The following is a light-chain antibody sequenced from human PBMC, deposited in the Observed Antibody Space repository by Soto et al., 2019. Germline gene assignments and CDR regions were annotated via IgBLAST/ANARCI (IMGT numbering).Light chain of an antibody. CDR3: QQYYNWRT. CDR2: DAS. V-gene: IGKV3-15*01. J-gene: IGKJ1*01. CDR1: QSVSSK. Sequence: EIVMTQSPATLSVSPGERATLSCRASQSVSSKLAWYQQKPGQAPRLLIYDASTRATGIPARFSGSGSGTEFTLTITSLQSEDFAIYYCQQYYNWRTFGQGTKVDIK.